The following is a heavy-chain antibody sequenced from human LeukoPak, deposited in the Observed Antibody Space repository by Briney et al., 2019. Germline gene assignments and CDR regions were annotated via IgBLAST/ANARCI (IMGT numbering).Heavy chain of an antibody. J-gene: IGHJ4*02. CDR3: ARGSGYGDSPGLD. Sequence: ASVKVSCKASGYTFTSYYMHWVRQAPGQGLEWMGRINPNSGGANYAQQFQGRVTMTRDTSITTAYMEVVRLTSDDTAVYYCARGSGYGDSPGLDWGQGTLVTVSS. CDR1: GYTFTSYY. D-gene: IGHD4-17*01. V-gene: IGHV1-2*06. CDR2: INPNSGGA.